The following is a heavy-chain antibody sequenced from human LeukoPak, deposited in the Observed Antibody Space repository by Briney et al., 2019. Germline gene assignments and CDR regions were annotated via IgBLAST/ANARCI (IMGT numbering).Heavy chain of an antibody. J-gene: IGHJ4*02. CDR1: GGTFSSYA. Sequence: SVKVSCKASGGTFSSYAISWVRQAPGQGLEWMGGIIPILGIANYAQKFQGRVTITADKSTSTAYMELSSLRSEDTAVYYCARERLKRITIFGVVTPYYFDYWGQGTLVTVSS. D-gene: IGHD3-3*01. CDR2: IIPILGIA. CDR3: ARERLKRITIFGVVTPYYFDY. V-gene: IGHV1-69*10.